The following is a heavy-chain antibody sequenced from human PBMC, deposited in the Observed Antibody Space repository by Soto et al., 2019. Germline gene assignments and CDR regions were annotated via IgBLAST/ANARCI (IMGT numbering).Heavy chain of an antibody. J-gene: IGHJ5*02. CDR1: GFTFSSYW. CDR3: ARDSLALGRAYDYVWGSYRNPPCRFDP. Sequence: GGSLRLSCAASGFTFSSYWMHWVRQDPRKGLVWVSRINSDGSNTHYADSVKGRFTISRDNAKNSLYLQMNSLRAEDTAVYYCARDSLALGRAYDYVWGSYRNPPCRFDPWGQGTLVTVSS. D-gene: IGHD3-16*02. CDR2: INSDGSNT. V-gene: IGHV3-74*01.